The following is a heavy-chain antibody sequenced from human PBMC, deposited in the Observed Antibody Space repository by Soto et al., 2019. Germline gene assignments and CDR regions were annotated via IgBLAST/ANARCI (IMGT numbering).Heavy chain of an antibody. V-gene: IGHV1-69*02. CDR3: ARSLRSYYDSSGYLIPYYYYGMDV. Sequence: GASVKVSCKASGGTFSSYTISWVRQAPGQGLEWMGRIIPILGIANYAQKFQGRVTITADKSTSTAYMELSSLRSEDTAVYYCARSLRSYYDSSGYLIPYYYYGMDVWGQGTTVTVSS. CDR2: IIPILGIA. J-gene: IGHJ6*02. CDR1: GGTFSSYT. D-gene: IGHD3-22*01.